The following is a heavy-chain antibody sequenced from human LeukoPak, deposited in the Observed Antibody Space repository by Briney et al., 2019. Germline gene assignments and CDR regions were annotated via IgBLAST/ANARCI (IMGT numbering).Heavy chain of an antibody. D-gene: IGHD3-10*01. J-gene: IGHJ4*02. CDR2: IIPIFGTA. CDR3: ARDGYYGSGSYYTTLDY. Sequence: SVKVSCKASGGTFSSYAISWVRQAPGQGLEWMGGIIPIFGTANYAQKFQGRVTITADESTSTAYMELSSLRSGDTAVYYCARDGYYGSGSYYTTLDYWGQGTLVTVSS. CDR1: GGTFSSYA. V-gene: IGHV1-69*01.